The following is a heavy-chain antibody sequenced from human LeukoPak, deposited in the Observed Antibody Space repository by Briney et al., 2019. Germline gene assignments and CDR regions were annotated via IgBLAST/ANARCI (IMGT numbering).Heavy chain of an antibody. CDR3: ARRSSYNPTIDY. V-gene: IGHV5-51*01. J-gene: IGHJ4*02. CDR2: IFPGDSET. D-gene: IGHD5-24*01. Sequence: GESLKISCKGSGYSFSNYWIAWVRQMPGKGLEWMGIIFPGDSETSYSPSFRGQVIISADRSINTAYLQRNSLKASDTAMYYCARRSSYNPTIDYWGQGTLVTVSS. CDR1: GYSFSNYW.